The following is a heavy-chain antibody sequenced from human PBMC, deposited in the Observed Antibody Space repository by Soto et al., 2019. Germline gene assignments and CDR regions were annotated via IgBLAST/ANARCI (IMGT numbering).Heavy chain of an antibody. CDR1: GFTFSSYD. CDR3: GRGTSVRGPSPLDY. CDR2: IGTAGDT. V-gene: IGHV3-13*04. J-gene: IGHJ4*02. Sequence: GGSLRLSCAASGFTFSSYDMHWVRQATGKGLEWVSAIGTAGDTYYPGSVKGRFTISRENAKSSLYLQMNSLRAGDTAVYYCGRGTSVRGPSPLDYWGQGTLVTVSS.